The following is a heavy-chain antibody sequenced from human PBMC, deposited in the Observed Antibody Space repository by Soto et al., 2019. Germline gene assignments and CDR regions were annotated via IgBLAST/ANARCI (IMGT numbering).Heavy chain of an antibody. CDR2: ISAYNGNT. V-gene: IGHV1-18*01. Sequence: ASVKVSCKASGYTFTSYGISWVRQAPGQGLEWMGWISAYNGNTNYAQKLQGRVTMTTDTSTSTAYMELRSLRSDDTAVYYCASDSFDYYDSSGYYFDYWGQGTLVTVSS. CDR3: ASDSFDYYDSSGYYFDY. CDR1: GYTFTSYG. D-gene: IGHD3-22*01. J-gene: IGHJ4*02.